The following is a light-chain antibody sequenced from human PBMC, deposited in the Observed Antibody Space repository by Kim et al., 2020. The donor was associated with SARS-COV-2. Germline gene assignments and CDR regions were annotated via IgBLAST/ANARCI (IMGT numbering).Light chain of an antibody. CDR3: QQTHSFPLT. V-gene: IGKV1D-12*01. CDR1: QDISSW. CDR2: EAS. J-gene: IGKJ4*01. Sequence: APVGDRVTITCRASQDISSWLGWYQQKPGKAPKVLIYEASNLQSGVPSRFSGRGSGTDFTLTINSLQPEDFATYYCQQTHSFPLTFGGGTKVDIK.